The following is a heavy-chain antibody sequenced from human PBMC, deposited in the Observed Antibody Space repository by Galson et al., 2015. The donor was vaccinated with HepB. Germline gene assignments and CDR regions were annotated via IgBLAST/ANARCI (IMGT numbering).Heavy chain of an antibody. Sequence: SVKVSCKASGGTFSSYGLSWVRQAPGQGLEWMGGIITIFGTANYAHKFQGRITITADESTSTAYMELSSLRSEDTAVYYCARVLISAPWHHYYGMDVWGQGTTVTVSS. V-gene: IGHV1-69*13. CDR3: ARVLISAPWHHYYGMDV. D-gene: IGHD6-6*01. CDR1: GGTFSSYG. J-gene: IGHJ6*02. CDR2: IITIFGTA.